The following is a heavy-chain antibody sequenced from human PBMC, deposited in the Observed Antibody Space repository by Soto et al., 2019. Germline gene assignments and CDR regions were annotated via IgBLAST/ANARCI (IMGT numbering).Heavy chain of an antibody. V-gene: IGHV3-66*04. Sequence: PGGSLRLSCAASGFTVRSSYMSWVRQVPGKGLEWVSIIYSDDYTYYAASVKGRFTISRDNSKNTLYLQMNSLRAEDTAVYYCAKRASGSYFDYWSQGTLVTVSS. J-gene: IGHJ4*02. CDR3: AKRASGSYFDY. CDR1: GFTVRSSY. D-gene: IGHD3-10*01. CDR2: IYSDDYT.